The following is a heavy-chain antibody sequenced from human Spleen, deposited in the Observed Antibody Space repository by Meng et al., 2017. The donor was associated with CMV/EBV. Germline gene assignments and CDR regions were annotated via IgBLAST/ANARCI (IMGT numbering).Heavy chain of an antibody. CDR3: ARDLRGGYYYDSSGSLDY. V-gene: IGHV3-30*04. Sequence: GGSLRLSCAASGFTFSRYDMDWVRQAPGKGPEWVSFISHDGKNKYNADSVKGRFTISRDNAKNSLYLQMNSLRAEDTAVYYCARDLRGGYYYDSSGSLDYWGQGTLVTVSS. J-gene: IGHJ4*02. D-gene: IGHD3-22*01. CDR1: GFTFSRYD. CDR2: ISHDGKNK.